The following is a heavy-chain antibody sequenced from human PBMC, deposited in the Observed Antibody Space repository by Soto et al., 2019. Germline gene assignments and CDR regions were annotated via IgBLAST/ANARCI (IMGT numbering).Heavy chain of an antibody. V-gene: IGHV3-9*01. CDR2: ISWNSGSI. CDR1: GFTFDDYA. CDR3: AKDPYCSSTSCYGWFDP. Sequence: EVQLVESGGGLVQPGRSLRLSCAASGFTFDDYAMHWVRQAPGKGLEWVSGISWNSGSIGYADSVKGRFTISRDNAKNSLYLHMNSVRAEDTALYYCAKDPYCSSTSCYGWFDPWGQGTLVTVSS. J-gene: IGHJ5*02. D-gene: IGHD2-2*01.